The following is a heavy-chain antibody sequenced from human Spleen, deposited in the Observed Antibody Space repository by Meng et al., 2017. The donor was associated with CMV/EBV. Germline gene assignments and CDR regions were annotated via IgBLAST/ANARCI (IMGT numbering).Heavy chain of an antibody. CDR2: IIPIFATA. V-gene: IGHV1-69*05. CDR1: GGTFSSYA. CDR3: ATGMFRGAQRFFYGLDV. Sequence: SVKVSCKASGGTFSSYAISWVRQAPGQGLEWMGGIIPIFATANYAQKFQGRVTITTDESRSTAYMEVNSLRSEDTAVYYCATGMFRGAQRFFYGLDVWGQGTTVTVSS. D-gene: IGHD3-10*01. J-gene: IGHJ6*01.